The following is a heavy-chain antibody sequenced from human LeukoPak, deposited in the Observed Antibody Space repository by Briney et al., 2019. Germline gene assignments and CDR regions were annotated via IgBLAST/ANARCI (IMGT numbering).Heavy chain of an antibody. CDR2: INTNTGNP. CDR3: ARDRLYYGSGSYF. CDR1: GFTFTSYA. V-gene: IGHV7-4-1*02. J-gene: IGHJ4*02. D-gene: IGHD3-10*01. Sequence: GGSLRLSCAASGFTFTSYAMNWVRQAPGQGLEWMGWINTNTGNPTYAQGFTGRFVFSLDTSVSTAYLQISSLKAEDTAVYYCARDRLYYGSGSYFWGQGTLVTVSS.